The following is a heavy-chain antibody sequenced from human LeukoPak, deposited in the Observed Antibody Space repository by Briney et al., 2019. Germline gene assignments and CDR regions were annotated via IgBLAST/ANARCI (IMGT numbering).Heavy chain of an antibody. CDR3: ARGEWSSSPFDY. Sequence: GRSLRLSCAASGFTFSTYSMKWVREAQGKGVEWISFISTSSIYIYYADSVKGRFTISRDNARNSLYLQMNSLRAEDTAVYYCARGEWSSSPFDYWGQGTLVTVSS. J-gene: IGHJ4*02. D-gene: IGHD6-6*01. CDR1: GFTFSTYS. CDR2: ISTSSIYI. V-gene: IGHV3-21*01.